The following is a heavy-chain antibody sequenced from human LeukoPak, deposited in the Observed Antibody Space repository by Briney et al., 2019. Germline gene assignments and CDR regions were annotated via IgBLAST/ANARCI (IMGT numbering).Heavy chain of an antibody. J-gene: IGHJ6*03. D-gene: IGHD3-10*01. Sequence: SQTLSLTCAISGNSVSRNSATWNRIRQSPARGLEWLGRTYYRSKWYNDYAVSVKSRITINPDTSKNQFSLQLNSVTPEDTAVYYCARVVLWFGDLDYYYYMDVWGKGTTVTVSS. V-gene: IGHV6-1*01. CDR2: TYYRSKWYN. CDR1: GNSVSRNSAT. CDR3: ARVVLWFGDLDYYYYMDV.